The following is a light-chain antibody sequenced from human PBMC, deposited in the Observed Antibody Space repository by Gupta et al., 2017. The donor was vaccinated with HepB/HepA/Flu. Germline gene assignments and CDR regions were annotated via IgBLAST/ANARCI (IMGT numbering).Light chain of an antibody. V-gene: IGKV3-20*01. CDR1: QSVSSSY. CDR2: GAS. CDR3: QQYGSSLYT. Sequence: DIVLTPSPGPLSLSPGERATLSCRASQSVSSSYLAWYQQKPGQAPRLLIYGASSRATGSPDSFSGSGSGTDFTLTISRLEPEDFAVYYCQQYGSSLYTFGQGTKLEIK. J-gene: IGKJ2*01.